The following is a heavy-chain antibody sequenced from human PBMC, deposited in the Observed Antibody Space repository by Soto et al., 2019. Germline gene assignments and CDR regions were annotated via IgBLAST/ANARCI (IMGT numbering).Heavy chain of an antibody. CDR1: GFTFGDCG. CDR2: IHYSGSYA. V-gene: IGHV3-23*01. D-gene: IGHD3-10*01. CDR3: AIDPSAQCPEY. Sequence: EVHLLESGGDSVQPGGSLRLSCAASGFTFGDCGMSWFRQAPGKGLEWVSTIHYSGSYAHYPDSVEGRFTISRDNSRNILYLQLNSLRAEDTAVYYCAIDPSAQCPEYWGQGTLVTVSS. J-gene: IGHJ4*02.